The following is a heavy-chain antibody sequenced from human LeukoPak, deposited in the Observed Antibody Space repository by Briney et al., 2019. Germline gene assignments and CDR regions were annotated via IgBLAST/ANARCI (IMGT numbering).Heavy chain of an antibody. J-gene: IGHJ4*02. CDR1: GYTLTDYY. CDR3: ARQDRVDYSNLGEY. V-gene: IGHV1-2*02. CDR2: INPNTGDT. Sequence: ASVKVPCKASGYTLTDYYMHWVRQAPGQGLEWMGWINPNTGDTNYAQKFQGRVTMTRDTSISTAYMELSRLSSDDTAVYYCARQDRVDYSNLGEYWGQGTLVTVSS. D-gene: IGHD4-11*01.